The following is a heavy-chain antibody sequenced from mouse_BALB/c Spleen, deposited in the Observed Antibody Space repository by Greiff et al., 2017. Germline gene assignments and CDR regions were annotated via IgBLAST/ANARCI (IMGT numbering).Heavy chain of an antibody. CDR3: ARDYYGDYAMDY. CDR2: ISSGSSTI. D-gene: IGHD1-1*01. CDR1: GFTFSSFG. V-gene: IGHV5-17*02. J-gene: IGHJ4*01. Sequence: EVMLVESGGGLVQPGGSRKLSCAASGFTFSSFGMHWVRQAPEKGLEWVAYISSGSSTIYYADTVKGRFTISRDNPKNTLFLQMTSLRSEDTAMYYCARDYYGDYAMDYWGQGTSVTVSS.